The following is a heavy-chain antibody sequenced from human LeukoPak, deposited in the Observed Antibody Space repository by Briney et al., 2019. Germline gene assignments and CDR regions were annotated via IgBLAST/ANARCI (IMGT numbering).Heavy chain of an antibody. V-gene: IGHV1-69*13. D-gene: IGHD3-9*01. Sequence: SVEVSCKASGGTFSSYAISWVRQAPGQGLEWMGGIIPIFGTANYAQKFQGRVTITADESTSTAYMELSSLRSEDTAVYYCAREALYDILTGRGYYFDYWGQGTLVTVSS. CDR3: AREALYDILTGRGYYFDY. J-gene: IGHJ4*02. CDR2: IIPIFGTA. CDR1: GGTFSSYA.